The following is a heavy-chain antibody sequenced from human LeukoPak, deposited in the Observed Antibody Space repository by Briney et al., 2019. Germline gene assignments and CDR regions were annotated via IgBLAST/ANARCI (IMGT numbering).Heavy chain of an antibody. CDR3: ARDFGGTDYFDY. J-gene: IGHJ4*02. D-gene: IGHD3-10*01. V-gene: IGHV4-39*07. CDR1: GGSISSSSYY. Sequence: SETLSLTCTVSGGSISSSSYYWGWIRQPPGKGLEWIGSIYYSGSTYYNPSLKSRVTISVDTSKNQFSLRLSSVTAADTAVYYCARDFGGTDYFDYWGQGTLVTVSS. CDR2: IYYSGST.